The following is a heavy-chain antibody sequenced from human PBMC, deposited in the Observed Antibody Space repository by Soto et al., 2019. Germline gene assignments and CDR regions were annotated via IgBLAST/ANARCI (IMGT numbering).Heavy chain of an antibody. Sequence: PSETLSLTCTVSGGSISSYYWSWIRQPPGKGLEWIGYIYYSGSTNYNPSLKSRVTISVDTSKNQFSLKLSSVTAADTAVYYCARPLLARGVIKDYYYYMDVWGKGTTVTVSS. CDR3: ARPLLARGVIKDYYYYMDV. CDR1: GGSISSYY. CDR2: IYYSGST. J-gene: IGHJ6*03. V-gene: IGHV4-59*08. D-gene: IGHD3-10*01.